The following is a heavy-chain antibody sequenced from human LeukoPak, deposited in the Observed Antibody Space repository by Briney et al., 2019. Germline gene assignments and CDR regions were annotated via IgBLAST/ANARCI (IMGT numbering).Heavy chain of an antibody. D-gene: IGHD3-22*01. Sequence: SVKVSCKASGGTFSSYAISWVRQAPGQGLEWMGGIIPIFGTANYAQKFQGRVTMTRDTSISTAYMELGRLRSDDTAVYYCARDSYDSSGYDYWGQGTLVTVSS. CDR2: IIPIFGTA. CDR1: GGTFSSYA. V-gene: IGHV1-69*05. J-gene: IGHJ4*02. CDR3: ARDSYDSSGYDY.